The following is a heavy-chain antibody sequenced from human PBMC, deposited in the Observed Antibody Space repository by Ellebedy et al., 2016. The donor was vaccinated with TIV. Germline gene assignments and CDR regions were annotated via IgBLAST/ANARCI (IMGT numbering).Heavy chain of an antibody. CDR3: ARARRVGAIPGYMDV. CDR1: GFTFSDYY. CDR2: ISSSGSTI. Sequence: GESLKISXAASGFTFSDYYMSWIRQAPGKGLEWVSYISSSGSTIYYADSVKGRFTISRDNAKNSLYLQMNSLRAEDTAVYYCARARRVGAIPGYMDVWGKGTTVTVSS. J-gene: IGHJ6*03. V-gene: IGHV3-11*01. D-gene: IGHD1-26*01.